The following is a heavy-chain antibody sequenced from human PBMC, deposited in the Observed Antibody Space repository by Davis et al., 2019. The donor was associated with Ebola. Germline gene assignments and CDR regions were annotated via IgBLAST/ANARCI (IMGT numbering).Heavy chain of an antibody. CDR3: ARLRGGSYHFDY. V-gene: IGHV4-39*01. Sequence: SETLSLTCTVPGGPISSSSYYWGWIRQPPGKGPEWIGSIYYSGSTYYNPSLKSRVTIFVDTSKNQFSLKLSSVTAADTAVYYCARLRGGSYHFDYWGQGTLVTVSS. J-gene: IGHJ4*02. D-gene: IGHD1-26*01. CDR1: GGPISSSSYY. CDR2: IYYSGST.